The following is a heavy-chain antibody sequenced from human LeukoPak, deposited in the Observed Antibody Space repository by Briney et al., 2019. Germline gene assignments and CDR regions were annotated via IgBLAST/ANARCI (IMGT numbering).Heavy chain of an antibody. CDR1: RYTFTSYD. CDR2: MNPNSGNT. D-gene: IGHD5-18*01. J-gene: IGHJ4*02. Sequence: GASVKVSCKASRYTFTSYDIKWVRQATGQGLEWMGWMNPNSGNTGYAQKFQGRVTMTRNTSISTAYMELSSLRSEDTAVYYCARVGIQLWLIYDYSGQGTLVTVSS. V-gene: IGHV1-8*01. CDR3: ARVGIQLWLIYDY.